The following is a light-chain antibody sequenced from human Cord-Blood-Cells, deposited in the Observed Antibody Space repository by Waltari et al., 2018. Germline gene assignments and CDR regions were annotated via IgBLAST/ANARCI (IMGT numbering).Light chain of an antibody. CDR2: EGS. J-gene: IGLJ3*02. CDR3: CSYAGSSTWV. CDR1: SSDVGSYNL. Sequence: QSALTQPASVSRSPGQSITISCTGTSSDVGSYNLVSWYQQHPGKAPKLIIYEGSKRASGVSKRFSGSKSGNTASLTISGLQAEDEADYYCCSYAGSSTWVFGGGTKLTVL. V-gene: IGLV2-23*01.